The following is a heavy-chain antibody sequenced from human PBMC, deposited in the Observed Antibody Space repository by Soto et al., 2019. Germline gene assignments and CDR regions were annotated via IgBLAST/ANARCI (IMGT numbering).Heavy chain of an antibody. CDR3: ARIQGGDIVATIVYYFDY. Sequence: QVTLKESGPVLVKPTETLTLTCTVSGFSLSNARMGVSWIRQPPGKALEWLAHIFSNDEKSYSTSLKSRLTISKDTSKRQVVLTMTNMDPVDTATYYCARIQGGDIVATIVYYFDYWGQGTLVTVSS. D-gene: IGHD5-12*01. J-gene: IGHJ4*02. CDR1: GFSLSNARMG. V-gene: IGHV2-26*01. CDR2: IFSNDEK.